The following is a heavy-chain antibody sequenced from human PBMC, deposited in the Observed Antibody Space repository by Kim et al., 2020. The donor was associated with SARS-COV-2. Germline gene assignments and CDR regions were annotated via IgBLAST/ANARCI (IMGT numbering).Heavy chain of an antibody. J-gene: IGHJ4*02. D-gene: IGHD5-12*01. CDR3: ARMDGYNYPFDY. Sequence: RYSPSFQGQVTISADKSISTAYLQWSSLKASDTAMHYCARMDGYNYPFDYWGQGTLVTVSS. V-gene: IGHV5-51*01.